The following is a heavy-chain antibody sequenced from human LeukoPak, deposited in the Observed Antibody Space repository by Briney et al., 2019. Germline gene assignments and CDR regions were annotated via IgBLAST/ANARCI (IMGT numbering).Heavy chain of an antibody. D-gene: IGHD3-3*01. CDR2: IIPIFGTA. CDR1: GYTFTSYG. Sequence: GASVKVSCKASGYTFTSYGISWVRQAPGQGLEWMGGIIPIFGTANYAQKFQGRVTITTDESTSTAYMELSSLRSEDTAVYYCARDRYNGDYDFWSPFDYWGQGTLVTVSS. J-gene: IGHJ4*02. CDR3: ARDRYNGDYDFWSPFDY. V-gene: IGHV1-69*05.